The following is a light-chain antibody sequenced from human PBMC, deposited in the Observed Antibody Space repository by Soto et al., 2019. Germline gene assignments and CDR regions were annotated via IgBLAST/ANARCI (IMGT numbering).Light chain of an antibody. J-gene: IGKJ1*01. V-gene: IGKV1-5*03. Sequence: DIQMTQSPSTLSASVGDRVTITCRASQSIRSWLAWYQQKPGKAPKLLIYKASSLESGVPSRFSGSGSGTEFTLTNSSLQPDDFATYYCQQYNSYPWTFGQGTKVEIK. CDR1: QSIRSW. CDR3: QQYNSYPWT. CDR2: KAS.